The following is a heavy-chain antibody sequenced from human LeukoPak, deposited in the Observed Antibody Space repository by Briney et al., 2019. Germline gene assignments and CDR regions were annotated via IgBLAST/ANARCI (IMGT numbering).Heavy chain of an antibody. V-gene: IGHV3-21*01. CDR3: ARGTTYYDILTGYQTQYYFDY. Sequence: GGSLRLSCAASGFTFSSYSMNWVPQAPEKWLEWVSSISSSSSYIYYADSVKGRFTISRDNAKNSLYLQMNSLRAEDTDVYYCARGTTYYDILTGYQTQYYFDYWGQGTLVTVSS. CDR2: ISSSSSYI. D-gene: IGHD3-9*01. CDR1: GFTFSSYS. J-gene: IGHJ4*02.